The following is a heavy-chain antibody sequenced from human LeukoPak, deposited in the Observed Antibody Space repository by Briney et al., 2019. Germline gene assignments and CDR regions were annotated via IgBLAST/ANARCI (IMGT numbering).Heavy chain of an antibody. CDR3: VRGGASTWS. D-gene: IGHD2-15*01. CDR1: GFTFKLYW. J-gene: IGHJ5*02. V-gene: IGHV3-74*01. CDR2: INDDGSST. Sequence: GRSLRLSCAASGFTFKLYWMHWVRQAPGKGPVWVSRINDDGSSTSYADSVKGRFTISRDDAKNTLYLQMNSLRAEDTAVYYCVRGGASTWSWGQGTLVTVSS.